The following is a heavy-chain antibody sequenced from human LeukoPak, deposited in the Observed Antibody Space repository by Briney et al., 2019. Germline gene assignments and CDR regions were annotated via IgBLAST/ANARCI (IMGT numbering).Heavy chain of an antibody. J-gene: IGHJ4*02. CDR3: VREGSTYGYAY. V-gene: IGHV3-69-1*01. D-gene: IGHD5-18*01. CDR1: GFTLSSYS. Sequence: PGGSLRLSCAASGFTLSSYSMNWVRQAPGKGLEWVSSITSSSTIYYAESVKGRFTISRDNAKNSLYLQMHNLRDEDTAVYYCVREGSTYGYAYWGQGTLVTVSS. CDR2: ITSSSTI.